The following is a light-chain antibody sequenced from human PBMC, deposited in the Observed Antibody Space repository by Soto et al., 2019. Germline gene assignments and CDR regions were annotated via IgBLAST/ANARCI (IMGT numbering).Light chain of an antibody. J-gene: IGKJ1*01. CDR3: QQYGSSPLWT. CDR1: QSVSSSY. CDR2: GAS. V-gene: IGKV3-20*01. Sequence: EIVLTQSPGTLSLSPGERATLSCMASQSVSSSYLAWYQQKPGQAPRLLIYGASSRATGIPDRFSGSGSGTDFTLTISRLGPEDFAVYYCQQYGSSPLWTFGQGTKVDIK.